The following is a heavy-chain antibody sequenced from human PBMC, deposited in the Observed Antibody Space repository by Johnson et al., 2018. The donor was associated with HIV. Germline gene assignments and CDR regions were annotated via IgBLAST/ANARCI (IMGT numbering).Heavy chain of an antibody. CDR2: ISYDGSNK. J-gene: IGHJ3*02. CDR1: GFTFSSYG. V-gene: IGHV3-30*18. Sequence: QVKLVESGGGVVQPGRSLRLSCAASGFTFSSYGMHWVRQAPGKGLEWVAVISYDGSNKYYADSVKGRFTISRDNSKNTLYLQMNSLRAEDTAVYYCAKDETPMKRALDIWGQGTMVTVSS. CDR3: AKDETPMKRALDI.